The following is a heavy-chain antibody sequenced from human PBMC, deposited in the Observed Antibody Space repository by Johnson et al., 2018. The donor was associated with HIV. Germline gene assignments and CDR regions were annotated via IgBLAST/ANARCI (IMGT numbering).Heavy chain of an antibody. D-gene: IGHD7-27*01. J-gene: IGHJ3*02. CDR1: GFTVSSNY. V-gene: IGHV3-53*01. Sequence: EVQLVESGGGLIQPGGSLRLSCVGSGFTVSSNYMSWVRQAPGKGLEWVSVIYSGGSTYYADSVKGRFTISRDTSKNTLYFQMNGLRAEDTAVYYCARVKSYGNWGSRKGGRESRAAFDIWGQGTMVTVSS. CDR2: IYSGGST. CDR3: ARVKSYGNWGSRKGGRESRAAFDI.